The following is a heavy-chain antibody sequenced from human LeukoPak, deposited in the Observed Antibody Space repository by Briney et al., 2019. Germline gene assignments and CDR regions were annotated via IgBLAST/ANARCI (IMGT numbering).Heavy chain of an antibody. D-gene: IGHD6-13*01. Sequence: GGSLRLSCAASGFTFSSYSMNWVRQAPGKGLEWVSYISRSSSTIYYADSVKGRFTISRDNAKNSLYLQMNSLRAEDTAVYYCARDKPGIAAAGTGGYFDYWGQGTLVTVSS. V-gene: IGHV3-48*01. J-gene: IGHJ4*02. CDR3: ARDKPGIAAAGTGGYFDY. CDR1: GFTFSSYS. CDR2: ISRSSSTI.